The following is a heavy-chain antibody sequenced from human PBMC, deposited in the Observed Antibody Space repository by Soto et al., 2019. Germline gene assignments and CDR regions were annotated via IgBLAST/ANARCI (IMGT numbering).Heavy chain of an antibody. D-gene: IGHD6-19*01. CDR1: GFTFSSYG. CDR2: ISYDGSNK. Sequence: GGSLRLSCAASGFTFSSYGMHWVRQAPGKGLEWVAVISYDGSNKYYADPVKGRFTISRDNSKNTLYLQMNSLRAEDTAVYYCAKDIFYSSGWEYYYYYGMDVWGQGTTVTVSS. CDR3: AKDIFYSSGWEYYYYYGMDV. V-gene: IGHV3-30*18. J-gene: IGHJ6*02.